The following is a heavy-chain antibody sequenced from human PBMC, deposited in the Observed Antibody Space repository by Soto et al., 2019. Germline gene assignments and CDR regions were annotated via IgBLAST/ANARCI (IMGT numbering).Heavy chain of an antibody. D-gene: IGHD1-26*01. CDR2: INAGNGNT. CDR1: GYIFTSYV. Sequence: ASVKVSCKASGYIFTSYVMHWVRQAPGQRLEWMGWINAGNGNTKYSPKYQGRVTITRDTSASAAHMDLSSLTSEDTAVYFCARGNQELDYWGQGTLVTVSS. J-gene: IGHJ4*02. CDR3: ARGNQELDY. V-gene: IGHV1-3*01.